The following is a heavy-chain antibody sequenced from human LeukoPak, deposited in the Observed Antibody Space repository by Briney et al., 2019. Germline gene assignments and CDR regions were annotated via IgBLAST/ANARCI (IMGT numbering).Heavy chain of an antibody. CDR3: AKRPPLRFLDDYYYMDV. D-gene: IGHD3-3*01. Sequence: RSGGSLRLSCAASGFTFSSYAMSWVRQAPGKGLERVSAISGSGGSTYYADSVKGRFTISRDNSKNTLYLQMNSLRAEDTAVYYCAKRPPLRFLDDYYYMDVWGKGTTVTVSS. V-gene: IGHV3-23*01. CDR1: GFTFSSYA. J-gene: IGHJ6*03. CDR2: ISGSGGST.